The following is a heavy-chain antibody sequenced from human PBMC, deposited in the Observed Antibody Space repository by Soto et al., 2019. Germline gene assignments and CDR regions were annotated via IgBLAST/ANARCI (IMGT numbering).Heavy chain of an antibody. CDR3: ARGIGGSHTDP. CDR1: GGSISSSSYY. Sequence: QLQLQESGPGLVKPSETLSLTCTVSGGSISSSSYYWGWIRQPPGKGLEWIGSIYYSGSTYYNPSLKSRVTISVDTSKNQFSLKLSSVTAADTAVYYCARGIGGSHTDPWGQGTLVTVSS. V-gene: IGHV4-39*01. CDR2: IYYSGST. J-gene: IGHJ5*02. D-gene: IGHD1-26*01.